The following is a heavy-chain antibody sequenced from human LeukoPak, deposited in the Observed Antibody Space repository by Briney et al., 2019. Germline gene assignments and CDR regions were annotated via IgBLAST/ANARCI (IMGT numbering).Heavy chain of an antibody. D-gene: IGHD6-13*01. V-gene: IGHV4-59*01. CDR1: GGSISSYY. CDR2: IYYSGST. CDR3: AREGGIAAAQIPFDI. Sequence: SETLSLTCTVSGGSISSYYWSWIRQPPGKGLEWIGYIYYSGSTNYNPSLKSRVTISVDTSKNQFSLKLSSVTAADTAVYYCAREGGIAAAQIPFDIWGQGTMVTVSS. J-gene: IGHJ3*02.